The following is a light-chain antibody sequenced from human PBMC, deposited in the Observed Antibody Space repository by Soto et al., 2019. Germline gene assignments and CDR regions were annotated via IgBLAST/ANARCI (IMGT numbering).Light chain of an antibody. CDR3: CSYARPTFYA. CDR1: SSDVGNSNR. Sequence: QSALTQPASVSGSPGQSITISCTGTSSDVGNSNRVSWYQHHPGTDPKVMIYEGIKRPSGVSIRFSGSKSGNTASLTISGLQAEDEADYYCCSYARPTFYAFATGTKLTVL. CDR2: EGI. J-gene: IGLJ1*01. V-gene: IGLV2-23*01.